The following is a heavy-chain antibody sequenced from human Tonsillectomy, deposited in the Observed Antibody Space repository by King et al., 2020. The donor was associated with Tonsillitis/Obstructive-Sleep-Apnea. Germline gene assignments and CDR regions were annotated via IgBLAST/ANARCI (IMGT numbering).Heavy chain of an antibody. D-gene: IGHD2-21*01. J-gene: IGHJ4*02. CDR2: INTYLGDT. CDR1: GSTFTNYG. Sequence: QLVQSGAEVKKPGASVQVSCQTSGSTFTNYGISWVRQAPGQGLEWIGWINTYLGDTNYAQKFQGRVTMTTDTSTSTAYMALRSLRSDDTAIYYCARDQDVVVSAIGGIAIWGKGTPVTVSS. V-gene: IGHV1-18*04. CDR3: ARDQDVVVSAIGGIAI.